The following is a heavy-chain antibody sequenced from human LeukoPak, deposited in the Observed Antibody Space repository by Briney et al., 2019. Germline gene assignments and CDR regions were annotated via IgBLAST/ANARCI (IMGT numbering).Heavy chain of an antibody. Sequence: GRSLRLSCAASGFTFSSYGMHWVRQAPGKGLEWVAVIWDDGSNKYYADSVKGRFTISRDNSKNTLYLQMNSLRAEDTAVYYCARGGLATPFEYWGQGTLVTVSS. CDR3: ARGGLATPFEY. CDR1: GFTFSSYG. D-gene: IGHD5-12*01. V-gene: IGHV3-33*01. J-gene: IGHJ4*02. CDR2: IWDDGSNK.